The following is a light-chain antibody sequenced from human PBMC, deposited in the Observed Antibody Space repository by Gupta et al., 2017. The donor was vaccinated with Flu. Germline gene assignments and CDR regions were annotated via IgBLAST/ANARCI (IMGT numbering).Light chain of an antibody. CDR1: QSLVHSDGNTY. V-gene: IGKV2-30*02. J-gene: IGKJ1*01. CDR3: SHDVNWPWT. Sequence: DVVMTQSPLSLSVTVGQPASISCRSSQSLVHSDGNTYLHWFQQRPGQSPRRLIYKISNRDSGVPDRFSGSGSGTEYTLEISRVEAEDVGIYYCSHDVNWPWTFGQGTKVEIK. CDR2: KIS.